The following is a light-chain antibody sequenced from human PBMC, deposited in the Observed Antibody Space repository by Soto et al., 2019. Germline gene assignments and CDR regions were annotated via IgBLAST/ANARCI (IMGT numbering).Light chain of an antibody. CDR3: QQYNNWPLT. CDR1: QSVSSSY. J-gene: IGKJ4*01. V-gene: IGKV3-15*01. CDR2: GAS. Sequence: EIVLTQSPGTLSLSPVERATLSCMASQSVSSSYLAWYQQKPGQAPRLLIYGASTRATGIPARFSGSGSGTEFTLTISSLQSEDFAVYYCQQYNNWPLTFGGGTKVDIK.